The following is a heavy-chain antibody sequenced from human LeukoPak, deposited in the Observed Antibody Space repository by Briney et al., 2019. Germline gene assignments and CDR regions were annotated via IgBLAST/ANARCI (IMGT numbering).Heavy chain of an antibody. Sequence: SGGSLRLSCAASGFTFDDYAMHWVRQAPGKGLEWVSGISWNSGSIGNADSVKGRFTISRDNAKNSLDLQMSSLRANDTAIYYCEADPGDYWGQGTLVTVSS. CDR1: GFTFDDYA. CDR3: EADPGDY. CDR2: ISWNSGSI. V-gene: IGHV3-9*01. D-gene: IGHD2-15*01. J-gene: IGHJ4*02.